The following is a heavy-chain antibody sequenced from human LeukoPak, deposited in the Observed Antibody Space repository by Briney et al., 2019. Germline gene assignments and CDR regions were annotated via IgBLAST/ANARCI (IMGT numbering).Heavy chain of an antibody. Sequence: GSLRLSCAASGFTFSNYAMSWVRQAPGKGLEWVSAISGSGGSTYYADSVKGRFTISRDNSKNTLYLQMNSLRAEDTAVYYCARGGCSSTSCRFYNWFDPWGQGTLVTVSS. CDR2: ISGSGGST. V-gene: IGHV3-23*01. CDR3: ARGGCSSTSCRFYNWFDP. CDR1: GFTFSNYA. D-gene: IGHD2-2*01. J-gene: IGHJ5*02.